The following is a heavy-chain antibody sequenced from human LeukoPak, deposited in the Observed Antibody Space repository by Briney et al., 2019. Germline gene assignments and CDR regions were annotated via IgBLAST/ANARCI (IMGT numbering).Heavy chain of an antibody. Sequence: GGSLRLSCTASGDTSDDYTVAWVRQAPGKGLEWVGFITRKSYGGTTEYAASVKGRFTISRDDSKSIAYLEMSSLKTEDTGVYYCSHSGKYDFWSGTFWGQGTLVIVSS. CDR1: GDTSDDYT. V-gene: IGHV3-49*04. CDR2: ITRKSYGGTT. D-gene: IGHD3-3*01. CDR3: SHSGKYDFWSGTF. J-gene: IGHJ4*02.